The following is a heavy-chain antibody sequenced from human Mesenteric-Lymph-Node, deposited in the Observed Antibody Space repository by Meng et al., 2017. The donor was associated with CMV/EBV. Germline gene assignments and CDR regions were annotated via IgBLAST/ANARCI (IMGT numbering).Heavy chain of an antibody. D-gene: IGHD1-26*01. V-gene: IGHV3-7*01. CDR3: ARSGKPTVLGY. CDR1: GFIFSSYW. CDR2: IKQDGSEK. Sequence: GESLKISCAASGFIFSSYWMSWVRQAPGKGLEWVANIKQDGSEKYYVDSVKGRFTISRDNAKNSLYLQMNSLRAEDTAVYYCARSGKPTVLGYWGQGTLVTVSS. J-gene: IGHJ4*02.